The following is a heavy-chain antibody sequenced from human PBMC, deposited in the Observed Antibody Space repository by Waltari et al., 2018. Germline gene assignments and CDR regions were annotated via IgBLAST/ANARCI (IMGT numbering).Heavy chain of an antibody. D-gene: IGHD6-13*01. CDR3: ASRIAAAGTGKNFDY. CDR2: IIPIFGTA. CDR1: EGTFSSYA. J-gene: IGHJ4*02. Sequence: QVQLVQSGAEVKKPGSSVKVSCQASEGTFSSYALSWVRQAPGQGLEWMGGIIPIFGTANYAQKFQGRVTITADESTSTAYMELSSLRSEDTAVYYCASRIAAAGTGKNFDYWGQGTLVTVSS. V-gene: IGHV1-69*01.